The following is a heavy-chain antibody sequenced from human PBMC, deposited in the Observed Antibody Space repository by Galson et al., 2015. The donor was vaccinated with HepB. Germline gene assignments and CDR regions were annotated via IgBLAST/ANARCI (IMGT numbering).Heavy chain of an antibody. D-gene: IGHD3-16*01. CDR1: GDSVSSNSAA. CDR3: ARAYRGYFDY. V-gene: IGHV6-1*01. CDR2: THYRSKWSN. Sequence: CAISGDSVSSNSAAWDWIRQSPSRGLEWLGRTHYRSKWSNDYAVSMKSRATINPDTSKNQFPLQVNSVTPEDTAVYYCARAYRGYFDYWGQGTLVTVSA. J-gene: IGHJ4*02.